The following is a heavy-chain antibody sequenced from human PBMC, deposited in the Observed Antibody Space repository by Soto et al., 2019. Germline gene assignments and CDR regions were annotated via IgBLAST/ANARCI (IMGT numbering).Heavy chain of an antibody. CDR3: ARDEGGNDRWPNLFDQ. CDR1: GFSISDYE. CDR2: ISGSGSTV. Sequence: DVQLVESGGDLAQPGGSLRLSCAASGFSISDYEMNWVRQAPGKGLEWVSYISGSGSTVYYADSVKGRFTISRDNAKNTLYLQMDSLRAEDTAVYYCARDEGGNDRWPNLFDQWGQGTRVTVSS. D-gene: IGHD3-22*01. V-gene: IGHV3-48*03. J-gene: IGHJ4*02.